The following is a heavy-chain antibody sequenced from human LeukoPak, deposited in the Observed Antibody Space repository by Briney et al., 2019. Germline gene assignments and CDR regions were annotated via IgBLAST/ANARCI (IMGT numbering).Heavy chain of an antibody. V-gene: IGHV1-18*01. CDR2: ISAYNGDT. Sequence: ASVKVSCKASGYTFSIYGINWVRQAPGQGLDWMGWISAYNGDTNYAQKFQGRVTMTTDTSTSTAYMELRSLRSDDTAVYYCARGGYYGSGSFPDYWGQGTLVTVSS. CDR1: GYTFSIYG. J-gene: IGHJ4*02. CDR3: ARGGYYGSGSFPDY. D-gene: IGHD3-10*01.